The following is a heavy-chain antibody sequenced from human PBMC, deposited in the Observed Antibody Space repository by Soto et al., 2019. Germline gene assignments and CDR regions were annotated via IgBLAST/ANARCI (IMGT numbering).Heavy chain of an antibody. CDR2: ISYSGST. Sequence: QVQLQESGPGLVKPSETLSLTCTVSGGSISTYYWSWIRQPPGKGLEWIGYISYSGSTNYNPSLKSPLTISVDTSKNQLSLKLSSVTAADTAVYYCARDAMTTVIPYYYYYGMDVWGQGTTVTVSS. CDR1: GGSISTYY. V-gene: IGHV4-59*01. D-gene: IGHD4-17*01. CDR3: ARDAMTTVIPYYYYYGMDV. J-gene: IGHJ6*02.